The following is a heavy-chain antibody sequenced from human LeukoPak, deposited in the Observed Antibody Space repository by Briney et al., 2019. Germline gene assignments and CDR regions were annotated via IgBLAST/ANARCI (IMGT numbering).Heavy chain of an antibody. CDR2: IYYSGNT. D-gene: IGHD6-13*01. J-gene: IGHJ4*02. CDR1: GGSVSSGSYY. V-gene: IGHV4-61*01. Sequence: PSETLSLTCTVSGGSVSSGSYYWSWIRQPPGKGLEWIGYIYYSGNTNYNPSLKSRVTISVDTSKNQFSLKLSSVTAADTAVYYCARVASSWYIDYWGQGTLVTVSS. CDR3: ARVASSWYIDY.